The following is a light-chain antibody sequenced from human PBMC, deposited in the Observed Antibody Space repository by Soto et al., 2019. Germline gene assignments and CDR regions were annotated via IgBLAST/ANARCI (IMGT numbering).Light chain of an antibody. Sequence: EIVLTQSPATLSLSPGERATLSCMASQSVSSYLAWYQQKPGQAPRLLIYDASNRATGIPARFSASGSGTDFTLTISSLEPEDSAVYYCQQRGNWITFGPGTRLEIK. V-gene: IGKV3-11*01. CDR3: QQRGNWIT. J-gene: IGKJ5*01. CDR1: QSVSSY. CDR2: DAS.